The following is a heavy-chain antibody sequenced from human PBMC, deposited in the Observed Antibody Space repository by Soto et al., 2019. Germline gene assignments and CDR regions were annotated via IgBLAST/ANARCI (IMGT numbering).Heavy chain of an antibody. J-gene: IGHJ4*02. CDR2: IVVGSGHP. CDR3: AADVIAVAGDFDH. D-gene: IGHD6-19*01. Sequence: SVTVSGKASVFPFSNAAVHCVRQSRGQRLEWMGWIVVGSGHPNLAQKFQDRVTLTRDMSTGTAYMELSSLRSEDTAVYYCAADVIAVAGDFDHWGQGTQVTVSS. CDR1: VFPFSNAA. V-gene: IGHV1-58*01.